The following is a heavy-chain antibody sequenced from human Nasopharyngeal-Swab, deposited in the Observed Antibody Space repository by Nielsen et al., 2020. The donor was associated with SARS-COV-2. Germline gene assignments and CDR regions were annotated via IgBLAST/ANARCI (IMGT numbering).Heavy chain of an antibody. CDR3: ARDLAPEFTIFGVVTATI. CDR2: IYYSGST. J-gene: IGHJ4*02. Sequence: RQAPGKGLERFGSIYYSGSTYYNPSLKSRVTISVDTSKNQFSLKLSSVTAADTAVYYCARDLAPEFTIFGVVTATIWGQGTLVTVSS. V-gene: IGHV4-39*07. D-gene: IGHD3-3*01.